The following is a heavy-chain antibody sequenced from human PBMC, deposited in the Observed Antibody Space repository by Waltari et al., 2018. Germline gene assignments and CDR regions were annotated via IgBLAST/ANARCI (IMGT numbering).Heavy chain of an antibody. CDR1: GGPISNNGYY. CDR3: ARDVYGSGLLP. D-gene: IGHD3-10*01. CDR2: VYYTGST. J-gene: IGHJ5*02. V-gene: IGHV4-31*03. Sequence: QVQLQESGPGLVKPAQTLSVTCTVSGGPISNNGYYWTWLRQRPGEGLEWIGYVYYTGSTFYNPSLKSRVAMSIDTSKSQFSLNLTSVTGADTAVYYCARDVYGSGLLPWGQGTLVSVSS.